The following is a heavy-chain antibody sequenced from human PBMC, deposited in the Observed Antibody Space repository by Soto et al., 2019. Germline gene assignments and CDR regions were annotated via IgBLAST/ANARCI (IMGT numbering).Heavy chain of an antibody. V-gene: IGHV3-21*01. CDR3: ARDQVVPAAMPEYYYYMDV. J-gene: IGHJ6*03. CDR1: GFTFSSYS. D-gene: IGHD2-2*01. Sequence: GGSLRLSCAASGFTFSSYSMNWVRQAPGKGLEWVSSISSSSSYIYYADSVKGRFTISRDNAKNSLYLQMNSLRAEDTAVYYCARDQVVPAAMPEYYYYMDVWGKGTTVTVSS. CDR2: ISSSSSYI.